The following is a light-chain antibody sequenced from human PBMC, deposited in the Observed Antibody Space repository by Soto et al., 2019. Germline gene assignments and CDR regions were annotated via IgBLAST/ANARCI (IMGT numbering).Light chain of an antibody. CDR2: DAS. Sequence: GYRVTITCRASQSISGWLAWYQQRPGKAPKLLIYDASNLESGVPSRFSGSGSGTDFTLTISSLQPEDFAVYYCQQYGNSRGTFGQGTKWIS. J-gene: IGKJ1*01. CDR1: QSISGW. V-gene: IGKV1-5*01. CDR3: QQYGNSRGT.